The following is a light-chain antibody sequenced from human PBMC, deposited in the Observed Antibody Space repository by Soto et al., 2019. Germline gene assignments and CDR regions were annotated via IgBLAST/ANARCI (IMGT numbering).Light chain of an antibody. CDR3: QQYGSSLIT. Sequence: EIVLTQSPVTLSLSPGERATLSCRASQSVSSSYLAWYQQKPGQAPRLLIYGASSRATGIPDRFSGSGSGTDFTLTISRLEPEDFAVYYRQQYGSSLITFGQGTRLEIK. CDR2: GAS. V-gene: IGKV3-20*01. J-gene: IGKJ5*01. CDR1: QSVSSSY.